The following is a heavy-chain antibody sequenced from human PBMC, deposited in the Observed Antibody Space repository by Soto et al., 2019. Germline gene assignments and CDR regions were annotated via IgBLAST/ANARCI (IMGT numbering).Heavy chain of an antibody. J-gene: IGHJ5*02. CDR2: IFWDDDK. CDR1: GFSLSTSGEG. Sequence: SGPTLVNPTQTLTLTCTFSGFSLSTSGEGVGWIRQPPGKALEWLALIFWDDDKRYNSSLRSRLTITKATSKNQVVLTLTNMDPVDTATYDCAHRRDATVRVPAAISAGFDPWGQGTQVTVSS. CDR3: AHRRDATVRVPAAISAGFDP. D-gene: IGHD2-2*01. V-gene: IGHV2-5*02.